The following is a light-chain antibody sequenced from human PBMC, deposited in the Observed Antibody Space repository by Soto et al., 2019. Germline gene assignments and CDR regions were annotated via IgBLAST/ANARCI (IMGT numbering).Light chain of an antibody. V-gene: IGLV1-44*01. CDR1: TSNIGNYT. J-gene: IGLJ2*01. CDR2: IND. CDR3: AAWDDSLNGLV. Sequence: QSVLTQPPSASGTPGQRVTISCSGSTSNIGNYTVNWYQRLPGTAPKLLICINDQRPSGVPDRFSASKSGTSASLAISDLQTEYEADYYCAAWDDSLNGLVFGGGIKVTVL.